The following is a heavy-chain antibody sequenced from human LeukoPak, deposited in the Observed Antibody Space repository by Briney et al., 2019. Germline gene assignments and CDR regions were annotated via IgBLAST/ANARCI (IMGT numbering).Heavy chain of an antibody. CDR1: GFTFSSYE. J-gene: IGHJ4*02. D-gene: IGHD4-17*01. CDR3: ASDPGQLYGEYGFDY. V-gene: IGHV3-48*03. Sequence: GGFLRLSCAASGFTFSSYEMNWVRQAPGKGLEWVSYISSSGSTIYYADSVKGRFTISRDNAKNSLYLQMNSLRAEDTAVYYCASDPGQLYGEYGFDYWGQGTLVTVSS. CDR2: ISSSGSTI.